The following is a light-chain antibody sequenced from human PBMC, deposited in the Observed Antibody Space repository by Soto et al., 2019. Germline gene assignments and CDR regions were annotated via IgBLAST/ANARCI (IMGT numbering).Light chain of an antibody. V-gene: IGLV1-44*01. CDR3: AAWDGTLSGLV. CDR1: TSNIGSNI. CDR2: DNN. J-gene: IGLJ3*02. Sequence: QSVLTQPPSASGTPGQRITISCSGRTSNIGSNIVTWYRQVPGTAPKLLIYDNNQRPSGVPDRFIGSKSGTSATLAISGLQPDDESHYYCAAWDGTLSGLVFGGGTKLTVL.